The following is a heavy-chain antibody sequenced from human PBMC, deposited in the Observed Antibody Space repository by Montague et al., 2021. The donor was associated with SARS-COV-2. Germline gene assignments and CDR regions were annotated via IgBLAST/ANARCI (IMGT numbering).Heavy chain of an antibody. CDR3: ARASFYYGSGSHYSNWFDS. Sequence: SETLSLTCTMSGGSITYSSYYWGWIRLPPGKGLEWIGSIYYSGTAYYNASLKSRVTMSLDMSKNQLSLRLKSTTAADTAVYFCARASFYYGSGSHYSNWFDSWGQGTVVTVSS. V-gene: IGHV4-39*07. J-gene: IGHJ5*01. CDR2: IYYSGTA. D-gene: IGHD3-10*01. CDR1: GGSITYSSYY.